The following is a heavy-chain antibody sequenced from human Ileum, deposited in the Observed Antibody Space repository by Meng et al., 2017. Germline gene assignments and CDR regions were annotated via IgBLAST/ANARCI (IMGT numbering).Heavy chain of an antibody. CDR1: GFTFSDYY. Sequence: GESLKISCAASGFTFSDYYMDWVRQAPGKGLEWVGLIRNKANSYTTEYAASVKGRFTISRDDSKNSVYLHMNSLKTEDTAVYYCARDGPDSSGYYYTWDYWGQGTLVTVSS. V-gene: IGHV3-72*01. D-gene: IGHD3-22*01. CDR3: ARDGPDSSGYYYTWDY. J-gene: IGHJ4*02. CDR2: IRNKANSYTT.